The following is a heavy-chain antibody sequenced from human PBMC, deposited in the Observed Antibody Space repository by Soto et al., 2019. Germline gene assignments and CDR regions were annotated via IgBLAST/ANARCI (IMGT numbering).Heavy chain of an antibody. J-gene: IGHJ6*02. CDR1: VGTFSSYA. Sequence: QVQLVQSGAEVKKPGSSVKVSCKASVGTFSSYAISWVRQAPGQGLEWMGGIIPIFGTANYAQKFQGRVTITADESTSTAYMELSSLRSEDTAVYYCARVGLVPAATRDYYGMDVWGQGTTVTVSS. CDR2: IIPIFGTA. CDR3: ARVGLVPAATRDYYGMDV. V-gene: IGHV1-69*12. D-gene: IGHD2-2*01.